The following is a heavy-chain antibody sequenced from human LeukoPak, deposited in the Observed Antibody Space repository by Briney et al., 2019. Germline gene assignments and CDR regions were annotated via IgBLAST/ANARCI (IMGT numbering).Heavy chain of an antibody. CDR1: GGSISSYY. J-gene: IGHJ4*02. D-gene: IGHD6-13*01. V-gene: IGHV4-59*01. Sequence: SETLSLTCTVSGGSISSYYWGWIRQPPGMGMEWIGFMYYSGSTNYNPSLKSRVTISVDTSKNQFSLRLSSVTAADTAVYYCASPGIVAAGTDRGFDYWGQGTLVTVSS. CDR3: ASPGIVAAGTDRGFDY. CDR2: MYYSGST.